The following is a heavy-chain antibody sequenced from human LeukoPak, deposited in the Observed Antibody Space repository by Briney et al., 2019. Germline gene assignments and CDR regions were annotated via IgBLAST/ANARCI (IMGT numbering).Heavy chain of an antibody. Sequence: PGGSLRLSCAASGFTFSSYAMSWVRQAPGKGLEWVSAISGSGGSTYYADSVKGRFTISRDNSKNTLYLQMNSLRAEDTAVYYCAKSGKSNWANTYNDYWGQGTLVTVSS. CDR1: GFTFSSYA. J-gene: IGHJ4*02. CDR3: AKSGKSNWANTYNDY. V-gene: IGHV3-23*01. CDR2: ISGSGGST. D-gene: IGHD7-27*01.